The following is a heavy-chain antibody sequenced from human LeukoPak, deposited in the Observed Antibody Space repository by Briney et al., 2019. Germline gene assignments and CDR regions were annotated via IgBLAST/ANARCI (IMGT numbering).Heavy chain of an antibody. J-gene: IGHJ4*02. Sequence: GGSLRLSCAASGFTFSSYEMNWVRQAPGKGLEWVSYISSSGSTIYYADSVKGRFTISRDNAKNSLYLQMNSLRAEDTAVYYCARESSSWSSFDYWGQGTLVTVSS. CDR2: ISSSGSTI. CDR1: GFTFSSYE. V-gene: IGHV3-48*03. D-gene: IGHD6-13*01. CDR3: ARESSSWSSFDY.